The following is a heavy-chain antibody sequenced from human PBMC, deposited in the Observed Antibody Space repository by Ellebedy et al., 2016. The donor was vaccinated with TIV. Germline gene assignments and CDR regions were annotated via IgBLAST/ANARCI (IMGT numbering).Heavy chain of an antibody. J-gene: IGHJ6*02. CDR1: GYTFITHF. CDR2: MNPNSGNT. CDR3: ARVLMDYYDSSGYYYEPYYYGMDV. Sequence: AASVTVSCKPSGYTFITHFVHWVRQATGQGLEWMGWMNPNSGNTGYAQKFQGRVTITRNTSISTAYMELSNLRSEDTAVYYCARVLMDYYDSSGYYYEPYYYGMDVWGQGTTVTVSS. V-gene: IGHV1-8*03. D-gene: IGHD3-22*01.